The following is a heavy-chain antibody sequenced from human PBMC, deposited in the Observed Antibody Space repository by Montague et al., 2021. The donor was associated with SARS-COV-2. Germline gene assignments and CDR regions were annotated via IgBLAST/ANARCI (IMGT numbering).Heavy chain of an antibody. CDR1: GGSFSRSDYH. CDR2: LVYTGTA. CDR3: ARTGVSRSSGIFQH. V-gene: IGHV4-39*01. J-gene: IGHJ1*01. D-gene: IGHD6-13*01. Sequence: SETLSLTCTVSGGSFSRSDYHWGWIRQSPGKGLEWIVSLVYTGTAYYNPSLKSRVAISVGTTGNQFSLWLSSVTAADTAVYYCARTGVSRSSGIFQHWGQGTLVTVSS.